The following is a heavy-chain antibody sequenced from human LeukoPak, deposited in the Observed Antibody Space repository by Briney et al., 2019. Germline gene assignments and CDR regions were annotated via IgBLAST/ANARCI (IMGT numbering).Heavy chain of an antibody. V-gene: IGHV3-33*03. Sequence: PGRSLRLSCVASGFAFGDYDMHWVRQAPGKGLEWVAIIWYDGSKNLYADSVKGRFTISRDNSKNTLYLEMDSLRVEDTAVYYCARRGLVDKWFGPWGQGTLVTVSS. D-gene: IGHD1-26*01. CDR3: ARRGLVDKWFGP. CDR1: GFAFGDYD. J-gene: IGHJ5*02. CDR2: IWYDGSKN.